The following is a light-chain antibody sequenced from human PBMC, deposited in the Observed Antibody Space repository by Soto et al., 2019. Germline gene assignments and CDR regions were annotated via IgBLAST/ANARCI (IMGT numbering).Light chain of an antibody. CDR2: ATS. CDR3: QQYGSSPLVT. J-gene: IGKJ5*01. V-gene: IGKV3-20*01. Sequence: EIVLTQSPGTLSLSPGERATLSCRASQSVSSSYLAWYQQKPGQAPRLLIYATSSRATGIPDRFSGSGSGTHFTLTISRLKPEDFTVYYCQQYGSSPLVTFGQGTRLEIK. CDR1: QSVSSSY.